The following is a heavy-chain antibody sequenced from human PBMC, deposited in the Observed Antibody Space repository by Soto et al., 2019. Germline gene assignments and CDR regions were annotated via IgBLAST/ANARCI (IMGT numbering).Heavy chain of an antibody. Sequence: AGGSLRLSCAASGFTFSSYAMSWVRQAPGKGLEWVSAISGSGGSTYYADSVKGRFTISRDNSKNTLYLQMNSLRAEDTAVYYCASNPAAPKYYYYYYGMDVWGQGTTVTVSS. J-gene: IGHJ6*02. V-gene: IGHV3-23*01. CDR3: ASNPAAPKYYYYYYGMDV. CDR1: GFTFSSYA. CDR2: ISGSGGST. D-gene: IGHD2-2*01.